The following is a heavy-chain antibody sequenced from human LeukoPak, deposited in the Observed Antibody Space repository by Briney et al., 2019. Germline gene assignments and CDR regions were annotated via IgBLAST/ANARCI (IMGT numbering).Heavy chain of an antibody. CDR1: GITFSSYA. V-gene: IGHV3-23*01. CDR3: ANSLVGATRGY. J-gene: IGHJ4*02. D-gene: IGHD1-26*01. Sequence: GGSLRLSCVASGITFSSYAMSWVRQAPGKGLEWVSGISGSSGSGRTHYIDSVKGRFIISRDNSKNTLYLQMNSLRAEDTAVYYCANSLVGATRGYWGQGTLVTVST. CDR2: ISGSSGSGRT.